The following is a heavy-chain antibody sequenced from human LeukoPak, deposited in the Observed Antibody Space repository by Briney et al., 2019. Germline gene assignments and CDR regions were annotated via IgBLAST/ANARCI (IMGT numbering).Heavy chain of an antibody. Sequence: PSETLSLTCTVSGASIRNYYWSWIRQSPGKGLEWIGYIYYSGSTNYNPSLESRVAMSVDTSKNQFSRRLSSVTAADTAIHYCARRYSSSWYVGFFDPWGQGTLVTVSS. D-gene: IGHD6-13*01. CDR2: IYYSGST. CDR3: ARRYSSSWYVGFFDP. V-gene: IGHV4-59*08. CDR1: GASIRNYY. J-gene: IGHJ5*02.